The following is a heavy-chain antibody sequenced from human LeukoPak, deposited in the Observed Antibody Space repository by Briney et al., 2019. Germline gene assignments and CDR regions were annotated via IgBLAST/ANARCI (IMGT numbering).Heavy chain of an antibody. CDR1: GFTFTSHW. CDR3: ARDRYYYYMDV. CDR2: INSDGSST. J-gene: IGHJ6*03. D-gene: IGHD2-15*01. Sequence: PGGSLRLYCAASGFTFTSHWMHWVRQTPGKGLVWVSRINSDGSSTNYADSVEGRFTISRDNAKNTVYLQMNSLRADDTSVYYCARDRYYYYMDVWGKGTTVTVSS. V-gene: IGHV3-74*01.